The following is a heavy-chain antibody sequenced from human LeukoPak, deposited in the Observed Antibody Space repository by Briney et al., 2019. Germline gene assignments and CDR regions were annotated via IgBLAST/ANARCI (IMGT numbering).Heavy chain of an antibody. Sequence: GRSLRLSCAASGFTFDDSAMHWVRQAPGKGLEWVSGISWNSYSLGYADSVKGRFTISRDNAKNSLYLQMNSLRAEDTALYYCAKDRGYSFGYFDYWGQGTLVTVSS. V-gene: IGHV3-9*01. CDR3: AKDRGYSFGYFDY. J-gene: IGHJ4*02. D-gene: IGHD5-18*01. CDR2: ISWNSYSL. CDR1: GFTFDDSA.